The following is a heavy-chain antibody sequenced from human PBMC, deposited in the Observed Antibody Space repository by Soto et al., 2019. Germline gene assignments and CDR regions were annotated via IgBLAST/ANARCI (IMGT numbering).Heavy chain of an antibody. Sequence: ASVAVSCTASGYTFTSYGISCVRQAPGQGLEWMGWISAYNGNTNYAQKLQGRVTMTTDTSTSTAYMELRSLRSDDTAVYYCAREFEEGGAYGMDVWGQGTTVTVSS. V-gene: IGHV1-18*01. CDR2: ISAYNGNT. CDR1: GYTFTSYG. J-gene: IGHJ6*02. CDR3: AREFEEGGAYGMDV. D-gene: IGHD1-26*01.